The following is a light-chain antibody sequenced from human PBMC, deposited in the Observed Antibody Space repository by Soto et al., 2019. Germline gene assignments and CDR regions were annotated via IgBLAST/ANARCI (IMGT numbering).Light chain of an antibody. CDR3: QQYNTWLWT. J-gene: IGKJ1*01. Sequence: EVVMTQSPATLSVSPGERATLSCRASQSVNANLAWYQQKPGQAPRLLIHGASNRATGIPARFSGSGFGTEFPLTISSLQSEDFAVYYCQQYNTWLWTFGQGTKVEI. CDR1: QSVNAN. V-gene: IGKV3-15*01. CDR2: GAS.